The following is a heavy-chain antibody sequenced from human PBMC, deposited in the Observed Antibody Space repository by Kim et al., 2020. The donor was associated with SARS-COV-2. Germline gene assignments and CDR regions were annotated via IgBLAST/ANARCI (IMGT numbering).Heavy chain of an antibody. CDR2: MNPVDGST. V-gene: IGHV1-8*01. D-gene: IGHD1-26*01. Sequence: ASVKVSCKASGYTFMNHDIHWVRQATGQGLEWMGWMNPVDGSTAYAQKFQGRVTLTRSTSISTAYMDLSSLTYEDTAVYYCARVWEAGHREDYWGQGTLVTVSS. CDR3: ARVWEAGHREDY. J-gene: IGHJ4*02. CDR1: GYTFMNHD.